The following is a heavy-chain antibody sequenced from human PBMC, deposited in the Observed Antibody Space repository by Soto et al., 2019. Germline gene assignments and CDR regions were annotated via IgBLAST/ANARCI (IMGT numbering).Heavy chain of an antibody. CDR1: GFTFDDYA. CDR2: ISWNSGSI. J-gene: IGHJ4*02. CDR3: AKDLGGGEDQDSRGYYFDY. Sequence: EVQLVESGGGLVQPGRSLRLSCAASGFTFDDYAMHWVRQAPGKGLEWVSGISWNSGSIGYADSVKGRFTISRDNAKNSLYLQMNSLRAEDTALYYCAKDLGGGEDQDSRGYYFDYWGQGTLVTVSS. D-gene: IGHD3-22*01. V-gene: IGHV3-9*01.